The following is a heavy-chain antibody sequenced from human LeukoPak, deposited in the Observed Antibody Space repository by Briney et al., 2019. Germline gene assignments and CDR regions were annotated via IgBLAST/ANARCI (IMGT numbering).Heavy chain of an antibody. CDR2: ISNSGT. Sequence: SETLSLTCTVSGGSISSSYWSWIRQPPGKGLECIGYISNSGTNYSPSLKSRVTISLDTPKNQFSLNLTSVTAADTAIYYCARDRHIASCNGVTCYPYYFDSWGQGTLVTVSS. CDR3: ARDRHIASCNGVTCYPYYFDS. CDR1: GGSISSSY. D-gene: IGHD2-15*01. V-gene: IGHV4-59*01. J-gene: IGHJ4*02.